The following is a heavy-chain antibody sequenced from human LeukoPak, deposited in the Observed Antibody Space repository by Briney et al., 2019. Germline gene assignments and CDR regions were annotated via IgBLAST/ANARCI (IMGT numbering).Heavy chain of an antibody. J-gene: IGHJ4*02. CDR2: INHSGST. Sequence: SETLSVTCAVYGGSFSGYYWTWIRQPPGKGLEWIGEINHSGSTNYNPSLKSRVTISVDTSKNQFSLKLSSVTAADTAVYYCARATGSPIDYWGQGTLVTVSS. CDR1: GGSFSGYY. V-gene: IGHV4-34*01. CDR3: ARATGSPIDY. D-gene: IGHD6-13*01.